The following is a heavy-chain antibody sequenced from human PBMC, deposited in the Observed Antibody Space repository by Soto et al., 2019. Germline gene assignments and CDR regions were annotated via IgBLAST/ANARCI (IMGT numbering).Heavy chain of an antibody. D-gene: IGHD3-10*01. CDR2: IIPILGIA. CDR3: ARDQGHGSGSYYNRENYYMDV. CDR1: GGTFSSYT. Sequence: VKVSCKASGGTFSSYTISWVRQAPGQGLEWMGRIIPILGIANYAQKFQGRVTITADKSTSTAYMELSSLRSEDTAVYYCARDQGHGSGSYYNRENYYMDVWGKGTTVTVSS. V-gene: IGHV1-69*04. J-gene: IGHJ6*03.